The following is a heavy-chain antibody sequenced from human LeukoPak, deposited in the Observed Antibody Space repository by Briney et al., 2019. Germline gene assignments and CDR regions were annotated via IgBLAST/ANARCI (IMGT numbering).Heavy chain of an antibody. D-gene: IGHD3-22*01. CDR2: IYHSGST. CDR3: ARGNDYYDSSGSTPSFDY. J-gene: IGHJ4*02. V-gene: IGHV4-30-2*01. CDR1: GGSISNGGYY. Sequence: PSETLSLTCTVSGGSISNGGYYWSWVRQHPGKGLEWIGYIYHSGSTYYNPSLKSRVTISVDRSKNQFSLKLSSVTAADTAVYYCARGNDYYDSSGSTPSFDYWGQGTLVTVSS.